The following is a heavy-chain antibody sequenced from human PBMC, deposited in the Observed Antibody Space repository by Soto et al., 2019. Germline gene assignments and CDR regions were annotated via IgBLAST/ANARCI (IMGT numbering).Heavy chain of an antibody. D-gene: IGHD1-1*01. CDR3: ARELERGFDY. V-gene: IGHV3-30*04. CDR2: IAYDGRNK. Sequence: QVQLVESGGGVVQPGRSLRLSCAASGFTFSSYAMHWVRQAPCKGLEWVAVIAYDGRNKYYADSVKGRFTIYRDNSKNELYLQMNSLRIEDTAVYYCARELERGFDYWGQGTLVTVSS. J-gene: IGHJ4*02. CDR1: GFTFSSYA.